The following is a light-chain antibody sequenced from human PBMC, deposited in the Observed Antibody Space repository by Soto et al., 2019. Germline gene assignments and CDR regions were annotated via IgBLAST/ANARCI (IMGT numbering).Light chain of an antibody. J-gene: IGLJ1*01. CDR3: SSYTSSSTND. CDR2: DVS. CDR1: RSDVGGYNY. Sequence: QSALTQPASVSGSPGQSITISCTGIRSDVGGYNYVSWYQQHPGKAPKLTIYDVSNRPSGVSNRFSGSKSGNTASQTISGLQTEDEADYYCSSYTSSSTNDFGAGTKLTV. V-gene: IGLV2-14*01.